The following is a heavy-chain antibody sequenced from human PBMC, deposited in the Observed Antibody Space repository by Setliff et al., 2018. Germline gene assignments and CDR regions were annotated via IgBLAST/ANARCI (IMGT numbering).Heavy chain of an antibody. CDR2: IYYSGST. Sequence: ASETLSLTCTVSGGSISSSTYYWGWIRQPPGKGLEWIATIYYSGSTYYNPSLKSRVTISVDTSENQFSVKLSSVTAADTAVYYCARHYGDSYSYYYIDVWGNGTTVTVS. V-gene: IGHV4-39*01. D-gene: IGHD4-17*01. CDR1: GGSISSSTYY. CDR3: ARHYGDSYSYYYIDV. J-gene: IGHJ6*03.